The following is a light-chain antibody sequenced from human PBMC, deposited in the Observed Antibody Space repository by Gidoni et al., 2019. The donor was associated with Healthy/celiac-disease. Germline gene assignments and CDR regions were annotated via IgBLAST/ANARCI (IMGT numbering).Light chain of an antibody. CDR3: QQRSNWPPGVT. V-gene: IGKV3-11*01. CDR1: QSVSSY. CDR2: DAS. Sequence: DILLTQSPATLSWSQGERATRSCMASQSVSSYLHWYQQNPGQAPRLLISDASNRASGIPARFSGSGSGTDFTLTISLLEPEDFAVYYCQQRSNWPPGVTFGPGTKVDIK. J-gene: IGKJ3*01.